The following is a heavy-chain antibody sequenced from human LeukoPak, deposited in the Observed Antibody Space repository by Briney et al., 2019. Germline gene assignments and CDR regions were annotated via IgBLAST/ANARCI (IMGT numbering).Heavy chain of an antibody. Sequence: SVKVSCKASGGTFSSYAISWVRQPPGQGLGWVGGIIPIFGTANYAQKFQGRVTITADESTSTAYMELSSLRSEDTAVYYCARGTSASRWVDYWGQGTLVTVSS. CDR1: GGTFSSYA. D-gene: IGHD2-8*02. J-gene: IGHJ4*02. V-gene: IGHV1-69*13. CDR2: IIPIFGTA. CDR3: ARGTSASRWVDY.